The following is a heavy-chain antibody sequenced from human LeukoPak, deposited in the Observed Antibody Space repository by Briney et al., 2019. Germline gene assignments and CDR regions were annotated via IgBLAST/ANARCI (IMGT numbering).Heavy chain of an antibody. V-gene: IGHV3-23*01. J-gene: IGHJ4*02. D-gene: IGHD2-15*01. CDR3: AKRGISEDRFFDY. Sequence: QSGGTLRLSCAVSGFTFSNYAMSWARQAPGKGLEWVSAISGGGGTTLYADSVKGRFTISRDKSNDTLYLDMNSLRAEDTAVYYCAKRGISEDRFFDYWGQRTVVAGSS. CDR1: GFTFSNYA. CDR2: ISGGGGTT.